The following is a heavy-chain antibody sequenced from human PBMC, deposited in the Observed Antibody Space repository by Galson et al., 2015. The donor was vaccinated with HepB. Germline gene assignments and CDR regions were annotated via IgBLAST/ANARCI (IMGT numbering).Heavy chain of an antibody. V-gene: IGHV3-23*01. D-gene: IGHD2-15*01. CDR1: GFTFSSYA. CDR3: TKRSCSGSSCYSFFDD. Sequence: SLRLSCAASGFTFSSYAMTWVRQAPETGLEWVSAITNSGGSAYYADSVKGRFTISRDNSKNTLYLQMSSLRVEDTAVYYCTKRSCSGSSCYSFFDDWGQGTLVTVSS. J-gene: IGHJ4*02. CDR2: ITNSGGSA.